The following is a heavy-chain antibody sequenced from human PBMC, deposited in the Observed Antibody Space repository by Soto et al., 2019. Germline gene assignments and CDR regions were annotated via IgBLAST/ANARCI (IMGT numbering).Heavy chain of an antibody. CDR2: ISWNSGII. Sequence: DAQLVESGGGLVQPGKSLRISCVASGFTFDDHTMHWVRQAPGRGLEWVSCISWNSGIIGYADSVKGRFPISRDKAKHSLYLRMDSLRPEDTAVYYCTQDTHSPSGYFAAFDVWGQGTKVTVSS. CDR3: TQDTHSPSGYFAAFDV. J-gene: IGHJ3*01. CDR1: GFTFDDHT. V-gene: IGHV3-9*01. D-gene: IGHD3-22*01.